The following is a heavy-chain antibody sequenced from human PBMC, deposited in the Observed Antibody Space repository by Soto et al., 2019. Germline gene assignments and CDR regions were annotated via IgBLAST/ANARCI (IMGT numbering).Heavy chain of an antibody. J-gene: IGHJ4*02. CDR1: GFAFDTYW. Sequence: EVHLVESGGGLVQPGGSLRLSCAASGFAFDTYWMTWVRQAPGEGLEWVANINQDGTEKYYVDSVKGQFTISRDNAKNTIYMQMNSLRDHDTAVYYCVRGGYVGGRFIYGGQGTLVTVSS. V-gene: IGHV3-7*01. CDR2: INQDGTEK. CDR3: VRGGYVGGRFIY. D-gene: IGHD6-19*01.